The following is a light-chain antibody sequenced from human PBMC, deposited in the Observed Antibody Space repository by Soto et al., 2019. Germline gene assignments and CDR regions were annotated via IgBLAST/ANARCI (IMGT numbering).Light chain of an antibody. Sequence: DIQMTQSPSSLSASVGDRVTITCQASRDISVYLNWYQQKPGKPPKLLVYDASNLQTGVPSRFSGSGSGTHFTFNITSMQPEDVATYYCQQYDTLPPYTFGPGTALEI. V-gene: IGKV1-33*01. CDR3: QQYDTLPPYT. J-gene: IGKJ2*01. CDR2: DAS. CDR1: RDISVY.